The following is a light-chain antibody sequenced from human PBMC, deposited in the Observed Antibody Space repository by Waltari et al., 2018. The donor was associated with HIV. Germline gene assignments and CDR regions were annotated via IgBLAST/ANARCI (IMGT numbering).Light chain of an antibody. J-gene: IGLJ2*01. V-gene: IGLV2-14*01. CDR3: SSYTSSDTVV. CDR1: SSDVGGYNA. CDR2: EVS. Sequence: QSALTQTASESGSHGQSISIYCTGTSSDVGGYNAVSWYQQHPAKAPKLVILEVSNRPSGVSNRFSGSKSSNRASLTISGLQAEDEAYYYCSSYTSSDTVVFGGGTKVTVL.